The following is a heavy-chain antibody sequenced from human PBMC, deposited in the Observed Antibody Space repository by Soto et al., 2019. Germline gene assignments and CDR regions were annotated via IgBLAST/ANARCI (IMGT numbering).Heavy chain of an antibody. V-gene: IGHV3-9*01. D-gene: IGHD6-13*01. CDR2: ISWNSGSI. CDR1: GFTFDDYA. CDR3: AKDYSSSWWAYFGY. Sequence: GGSLRLSCAASGFTFDDYAMHWVRQAPGKGLEWVSGISWNSGSIGYADSVKGRFTISRDNAKNSLYLQMNSLRAEDTALYYCAKDYSSSWWAYFGYWGQGTLVTVSS. J-gene: IGHJ4*02.